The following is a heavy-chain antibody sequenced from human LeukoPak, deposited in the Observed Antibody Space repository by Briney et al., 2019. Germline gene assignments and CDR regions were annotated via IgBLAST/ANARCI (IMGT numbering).Heavy chain of an antibody. CDR2: IYYRGNT. CDR3: ARSYSSAYFAY. D-gene: IGHD6-19*01. J-gene: IGHJ4*02. CDR1: GGSISSYY. V-gene: IGHV4-59*01. Sequence: SETLSLTCTVSGGSISSYYWNWIRQPPGKGLEWIGNIYYRGNTTYNPSLKSRVTISVDTSKNQFSLKLSSVTAADTAVYYCARSYSSAYFAYWGQGTLVTVSS.